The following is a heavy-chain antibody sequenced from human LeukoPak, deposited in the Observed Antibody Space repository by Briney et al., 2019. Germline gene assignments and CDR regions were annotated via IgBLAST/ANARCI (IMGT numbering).Heavy chain of an antibody. D-gene: IGHD2-2*01. CDR1: GITLSNYG. Sequence: PGRSLRLFCAAAGITLSNYGISWGRHAPRQGPLWVSGISDSGGSTNYADSVKGRFTISRDNSKNTLYLQMNSLRAEDTAVYYCAKWGYCSSTSCYDGPFDYWGQGTLVTVSS. CDR3: AKWGYCSSTSCYDGPFDY. V-gene: IGHV3-23*01. J-gene: IGHJ4*02. CDR2: ISDSGGST.